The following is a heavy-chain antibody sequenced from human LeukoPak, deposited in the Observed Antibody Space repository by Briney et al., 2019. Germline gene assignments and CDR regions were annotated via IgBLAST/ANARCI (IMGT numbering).Heavy chain of an antibody. D-gene: IGHD6-13*01. CDR2: IYYSGST. V-gene: IGHV4-39*01. J-gene: IGHJ4*02. CDR1: GGSISSSSYY. Sequence: SETLSLTCTVSGGSISSSSYYWGWIRQPPGKGLEWIGSIYYSGSTYYNPSLKSRVTISVDTSKNQFSLKLSSVTAADTAVYYCARIVAQQGLDYWGQGTLVTVSS. CDR3: ARIVAQQGLDY.